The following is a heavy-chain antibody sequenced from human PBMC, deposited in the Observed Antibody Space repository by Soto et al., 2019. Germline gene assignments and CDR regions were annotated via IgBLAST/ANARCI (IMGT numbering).Heavy chain of an antibody. J-gene: IGHJ5*02. CDR3: ATRGHVVKLSPALKLVVDP. D-gene: IGHD2-8*02. CDR2: IGGNGNT. CDR1: GFTFDTYA. V-gene: IGHV3-23*01. Sequence: PGGSLRLSCTVPGFTFDTYAMYWVRQAPGKGLEWVSTIGGNGNTYYADSVKGRFTISRDTSKKTLYLRLNSLRAEDTAVYYCATRGHVVKLSPALKLVVDPWGQGTLVTVSS.